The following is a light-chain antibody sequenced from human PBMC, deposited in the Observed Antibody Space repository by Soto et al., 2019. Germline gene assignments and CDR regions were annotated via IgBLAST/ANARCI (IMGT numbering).Light chain of an antibody. V-gene: IGKV3-20*01. Sequence: EVMLTQSPGTLSLSPGERATLSCRASQSIFSNYLAWYQQKSGQAPRLLIYGASNRATGIPDRFSGSGSGTDVTLTISRLEPEDVEVYYCQQYGTSPRTFGQGTKVEFK. CDR1: QSIFSNY. CDR2: GAS. J-gene: IGKJ1*01. CDR3: QQYGTSPRT.